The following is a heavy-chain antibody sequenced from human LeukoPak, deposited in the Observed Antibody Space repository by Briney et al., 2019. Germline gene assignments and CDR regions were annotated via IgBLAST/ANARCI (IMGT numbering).Heavy chain of an antibody. CDR3: ARDPNQFDSSGYYAFDI. CDR2: IYSDGST. J-gene: IGHJ3*02. CDR1: GFTVSNKY. D-gene: IGHD3-22*01. Sequence: PGGSLRLSCAASGFTVSNKYMSWVRQAPGKGLEWVSIIYSDGSTYYVDSVKVRFTISRDNSKNTLYLQMNSLRVEDTAVYYCARDPNQFDSSGYYAFDIWGQGTMVTVSS. V-gene: IGHV3-53*01.